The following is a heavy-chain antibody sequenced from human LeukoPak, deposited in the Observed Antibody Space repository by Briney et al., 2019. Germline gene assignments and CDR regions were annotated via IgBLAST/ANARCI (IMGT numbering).Heavy chain of an antibody. CDR2: IREDGSDK. J-gene: IGHJ5*01. CDR3: ARYLHDNCAFDS. CDR1: GFTFSTYW. D-gene: IGHD2-21*01. Sequence: PGGSLRLSCAASGFTFSTYWMSWGRQAPGKGLEWVANIREDGSDKYYVDSVKGRFTISRDNAKNSLYLQMNNLRAEDTAVYYCARYLHDNCAFDSWGQGTLVSVSS. V-gene: IGHV3-7*05.